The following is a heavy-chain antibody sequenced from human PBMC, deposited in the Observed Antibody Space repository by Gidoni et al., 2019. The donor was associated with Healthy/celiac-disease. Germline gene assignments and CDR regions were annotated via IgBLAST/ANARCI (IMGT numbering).Heavy chain of an antibody. J-gene: IGHJ6*02. CDR3: ARGDCSSTSCYVSLYYYGMDV. CDR1: GGSFSGYY. V-gene: IGHV4-34*01. Sequence: QVQLQQWGAGLLKPSETLSLTCAVYGGSFSGYYWRWIRQPPGKGLEWIGEINHSGSTNYNPSLKSRVTISVDTSKNQFSLKLSSVTAADTAVYYCARGDCSSTSCYVSLYYYGMDVWGQGTTVTVSS. CDR2: INHSGST. D-gene: IGHD2-2*01.